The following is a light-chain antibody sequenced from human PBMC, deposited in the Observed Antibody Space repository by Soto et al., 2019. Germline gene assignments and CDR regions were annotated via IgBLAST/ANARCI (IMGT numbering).Light chain of an antibody. CDR1: NIGSKS. J-gene: IGLJ2*01. CDR2: YDS. Sequence: SYELTQQPSVSVAPGKTARITCGGNNIGSKSVHWYQQKPGQAPVLVIYYDSDRPSGIPERFSGSNSGNTATLTISRVEAGDEADYYCQVWDSSSDHPEFGGGTKLTVL. V-gene: IGLV3-21*04. CDR3: QVWDSSSDHPE.